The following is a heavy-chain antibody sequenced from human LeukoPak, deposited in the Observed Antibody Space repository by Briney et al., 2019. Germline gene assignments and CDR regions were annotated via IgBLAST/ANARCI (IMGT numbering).Heavy chain of an antibody. J-gene: IGHJ4*02. CDR2: IWYDGSNK. D-gene: IGHD3-10*01. V-gene: IGHV3-33*01. CDR1: GFTFSSYG. Sequence: GGSLRLSCAASGFTFSSYGMHWVRQAPGKGLEWVAVIWYDGSNKYYADSVKGRFTISRDNSKNTLYLQMNSLRAEDTAVYYCARDLSDRFYYYGSGSYYPDYWGQGTLVTVSS. CDR3: ARDLSDRFYYYGSGSYYPDY.